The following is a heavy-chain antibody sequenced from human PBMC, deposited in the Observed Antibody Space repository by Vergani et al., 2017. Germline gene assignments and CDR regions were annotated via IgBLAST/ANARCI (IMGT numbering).Heavy chain of an antibody. J-gene: IGHJ6*03. V-gene: IGHV3-23*04. CDR3: AKGVVPAYYYYMDV. Sequence: EVQLVESGGGEVQPGRSLRLSCSAAGFPFSDYGVHWVRQAPGKGLEWVSAISGSGGSTYYADSVKGRFTISRDNSKNTLYLQMNSLRAEDTAVYYCAKGVVPAYYYYMDVWGKGTTVTVSS. CDR1: GFPFSDYG. D-gene: IGHD2-2*01. CDR2: ISGSGGST.